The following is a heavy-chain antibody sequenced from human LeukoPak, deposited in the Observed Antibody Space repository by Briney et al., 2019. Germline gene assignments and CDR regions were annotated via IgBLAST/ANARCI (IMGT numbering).Heavy chain of an antibody. D-gene: IGHD6-19*01. CDR2: ISGSGGST. CDR1: GFTFSSYA. CDR3: ARDLGTSSGPDRN. V-gene: IGHV3-23*01. Sequence: GGSLRLSCAASGFTFSSYAMSWVRQAPGKGLEWVSAISGSGGSTYYADSVKGRFTISRDNAKNSLYLQMNSLRAEDTAVYYCARDLGTSSGPDRNWGQGTLVTVSS. J-gene: IGHJ4*02.